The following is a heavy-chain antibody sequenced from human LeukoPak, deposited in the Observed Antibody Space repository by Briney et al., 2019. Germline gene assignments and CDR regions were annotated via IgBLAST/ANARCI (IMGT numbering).Heavy chain of an antibody. CDR2: IYYSGST. CDR1: GGSISNYY. CDR3: ARASSGLWFGELLHFDY. J-gene: IGHJ4*02. V-gene: IGHV4-59*12. D-gene: IGHD3-10*01. Sequence: SETLSLTCTVSGGSISNYYWSWIRQPPGKGLEWIGYIYYSGSTNYNPSLKSRVTISVDTSKNQFSLKLSSVTAADTAVYYCARASSGLWFGELLHFDYWGQGTLVTVSS.